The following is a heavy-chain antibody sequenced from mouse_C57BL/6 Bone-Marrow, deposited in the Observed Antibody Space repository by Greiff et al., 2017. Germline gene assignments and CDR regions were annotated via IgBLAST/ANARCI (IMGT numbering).Heavy chain of an antibody. CDR2: IWSGGST. CDR1: GFSLTSYG. J-gene: IGHJ1*03. D-gene: IGHD1-1*01. Sequence: VKLVESGPGLVQPSQSLSITCTVSGFSLTSYGVHWVRQSPGKGLEWLVVIWSGGSTDYNAAFISRLSISKDNSKSQVFFKMNSLQADDTAIYYCARNGYYGSSYYGYFDVWGTGTTVTVSS. CDR3: ARNGYYGSSYYGYFDV. V-gene: IGHV2-2*01.